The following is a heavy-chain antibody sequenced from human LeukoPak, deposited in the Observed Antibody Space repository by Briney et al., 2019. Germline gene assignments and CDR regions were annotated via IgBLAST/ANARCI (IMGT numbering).Heavy chain of an antibody. Sequence: GGSLRLSCAASGFTFSSYSMNWVRQAPGKGLEWVSSISSSSSYIYYADSVKGRFTISRDNAKNSLYLQMNSLRAEDTAVYYCARDRNLHSGSYPGAFDIWGQGTMVTVSS. D-gene: IGHD1-26*01. V-gene: IGHV3-21*01. J-gene: IGHJ3*02. CDR3: ARDRNLHSGSYPGAFDI. CDR2: ISSSSSYI. CDR1: GFTFSSYS.